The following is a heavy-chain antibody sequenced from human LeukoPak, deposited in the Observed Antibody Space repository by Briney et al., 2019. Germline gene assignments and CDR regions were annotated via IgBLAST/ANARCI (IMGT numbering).Heavy chain of an antibody. V-gene: IGHV3-9*01. CDR2: ISWNSGSI. J-gene: IGHJ6*02. Sequence: PGGSLRLSCAASGFTFDDYAMHWVRQAPGKGLEWVSGISWNSGSIGYADSVKGRFTISRDNAKNSLYLQMNSLRAEDTAVYYCARNPYYYGMDVWGQGTTVTVSS. CDR1: GFTFDDYA. CDR3: ARNPYYYGMDV.